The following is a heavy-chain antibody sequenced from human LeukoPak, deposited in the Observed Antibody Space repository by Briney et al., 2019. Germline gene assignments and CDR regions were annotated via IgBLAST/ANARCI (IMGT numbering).Heavy chain of an antibody. CDR2: ISGSGGST. CDR3: XKGXQLWPGYWFDP. Sequence: GGSLRLSCAASGFTFSSYAMSWVRQAPGKGLEWVSAISGSGGSTYYADSVKGRFTISRDNSKNTLYLQMNSLRAEDTAVYYCXKGXQLWPGYWFDPWGQGTLVTVSS. D-gene: IGHD5-18*01. CDR1: GFTFSSYA. J-gene: IGHJ5*02. V-gene: IGHV3-23*01.